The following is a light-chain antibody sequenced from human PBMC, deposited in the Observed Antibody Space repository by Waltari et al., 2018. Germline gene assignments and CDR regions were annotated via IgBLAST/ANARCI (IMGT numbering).Light chain of an antibody. V-gene: IGLV2-8*01. J-gene: IGLJ2*01. CDR1: STDLTTYNH. CDR3: SSYAGRDNLL. Sequence: QSALTQLPSASGSPGQSVTLSCSGTSTDLTTYNHVPWYQHHPGRAPKLLIYEVSKRPSGVPDRFSGSKSGNTASLTVSGLQTEDEAVYYCSSYAGRDNLLFGGGTKLTVL. CDR2: EVS.